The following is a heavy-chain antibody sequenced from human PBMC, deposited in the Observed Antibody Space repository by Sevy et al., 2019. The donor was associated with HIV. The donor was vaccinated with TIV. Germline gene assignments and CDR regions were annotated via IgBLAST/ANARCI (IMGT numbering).Heavy chain of an antibody. CDR1: GFAFYDYS. CDR2: LSFGCGKI. D-gene: IGHD2-8*01. Sequence: GGSLRLSCAASGFAFYDYSMSWIRQAPGKGLEWVATLSFGCGKINYADSVKGRFTISRDNSKNSLYLPMDNLRVEDTDLYYCAREGCTRPHDYWGQGTRVTVSS. J-gene: IGHJ4*02. V-gene: IGHV3-23*01. CDR3: AREGCTRPHDY.